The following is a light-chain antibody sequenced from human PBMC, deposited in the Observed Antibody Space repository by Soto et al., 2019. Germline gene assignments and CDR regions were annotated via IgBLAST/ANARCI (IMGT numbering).Light chain of an antibody. CDR2: GAS. CDR3: QQYVYWPFT. V-gene: IGKV3-15*01. Sequence: IVMTQSPATLSVSPGERATLSCRAGQSVGSDLAWYQKKPGQGPRLLIYGASTRATGIPARFSGSGSGTEFTLTIASLQSEDFAVYYCQQYVYWPFTFGPGTKVDIK. J-gene: IGKJ3*01. CDR1: QSVGSD.